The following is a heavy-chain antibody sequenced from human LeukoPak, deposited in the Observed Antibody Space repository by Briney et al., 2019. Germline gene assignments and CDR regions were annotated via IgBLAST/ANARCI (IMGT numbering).Heavy chain of an antibody. D-gene: IGHD3-10*01. J-gene: IGHJ5*02. Sequence: PSETLSLTCAVYGGSFSGYHWSWIRQPPGKGLEWIGEINHSGSTNYNPSLKSRVTISVDTSKNQFSLKLSSVTAADTAVYYCARAGSGILRGWWFDPWGQGTLVTVSS. CDR1: GGSFSGYH. CDR2: INHSGST. CDR3: ARAGSGILRGWWFDP. V-gene: IGHV4-34*01.